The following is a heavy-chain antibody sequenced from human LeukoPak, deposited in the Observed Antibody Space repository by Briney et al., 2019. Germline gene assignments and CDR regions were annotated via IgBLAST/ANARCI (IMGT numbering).Heavy chain of an antibody. CDR1: GGSISSYY. CDR3: ARGARYSSSWYGSYYYMDV. CDR2: IYYSGST. Sequence: SETLSLTCSVSGGSISSYYWSWIRQPPGKGLEWIGYIYYSGSTNYNPSLKSRVTISVDTSKNQFSLKLSSVTAADTAVYYCARGARYSSSWYGSYYYMDVWGKGTTVTVSS. V-gene: IGHV4-59*12. D-gene: IGHD6-13*01. J-gene: IGHJ6*03.